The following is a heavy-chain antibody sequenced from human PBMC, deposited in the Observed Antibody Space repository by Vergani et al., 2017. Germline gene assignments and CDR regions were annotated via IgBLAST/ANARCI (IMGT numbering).Heavy chain of an antibody. CDR3: ATKSWGTPGWQIGYFRE. Sequence: QAHLVESGGGVVQPGRSLRLSCVVSGFTSSYYGMHWVRQAPGKGLEWVAVISYDGTQKYYADSVKGRFTISRDNSKSTLYLQMNSLRTEDTAVYYCATKSWGTPGWQIGYFREWGQGTLVTVSS. CDR2: ISYDGTQK. V-gene: IGHV3-30*03. CDR1: GFTSSYYG. D-gene: IGHD1-1*01. J-gene: IGHJ1*01.